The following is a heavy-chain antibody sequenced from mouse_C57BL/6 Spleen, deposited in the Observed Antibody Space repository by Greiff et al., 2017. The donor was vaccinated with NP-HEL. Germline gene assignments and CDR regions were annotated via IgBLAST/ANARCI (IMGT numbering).Heavy chain of an antibody. CDR2: IDPETGGT. D-gene: IGHD2-4*01. CDR3: TRGDYDY. Sequence: QVQLKESGAELVRPGASVTLSCKASGYTFTDYEMHWVKQTPVHGLEWIGAIDPETGGTAYNQKFKGKAILTADKSSSTAYMELRSLTSEDSAVYYCTRGDYDYWGQGTTLTVSS. CDR1: GYTFTDYE. V-gene: IGHV1-15*01. J-gene: IGHJ2*01.